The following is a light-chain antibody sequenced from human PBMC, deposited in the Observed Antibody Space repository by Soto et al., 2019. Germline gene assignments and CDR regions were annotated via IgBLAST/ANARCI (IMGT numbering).Light chain of an antibody. Sequence: EIVLTQSPGTLSLSPGERATLSCRASQSVSSSYLAWYQQKPGQAPRLLIYVASSRATGIPDRFSGSGSGTDFTLTISRREHEDFAVYYCQQDGSSPGTFGQGTKLEIK. CDR3: QQDGSSPGT. J-gene: IGKJ2*01. CDR2: VAS. V-gene: IGKV3-20*01. CDR1: QSVSSSY.